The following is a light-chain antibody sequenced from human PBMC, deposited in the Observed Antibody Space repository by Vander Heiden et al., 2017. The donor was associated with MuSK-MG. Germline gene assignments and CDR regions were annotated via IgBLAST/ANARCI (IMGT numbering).Light chain of an antibody. CDR1: QSVSLNY. J-gene: IGKJ4*01. V-gene: IGKV3-20*01. CDR3: QQYGSSPLT. Sequence: EIVLTQSPGTLSLSPGERATLSCRASQSVSLNYLAWYQQKPGQAPRLLIYGASSRATGIRDRFSGSGSGTDFTLTISRLEREDLAVYYCQQYGSSPLTFGGGTKVEIK. CDR2: GAS.